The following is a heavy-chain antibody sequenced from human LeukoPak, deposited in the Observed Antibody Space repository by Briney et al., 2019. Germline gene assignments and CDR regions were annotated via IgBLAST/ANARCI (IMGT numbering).Heavy chain of an antibody. Sequence: PSETLSLTCSVSGGSVNTYYWSWIRQSAGKGLEWIGRISITEGTNYNPSLKSRISMSVDASKNQVSLKLGSVTAADTAVYYCARLRRDINDWYADDCWGQGTLVTVSS. CDR2: ISITEGT. D-gene: IGHD6-19*01. J-gene: IGHJ4*02. CDR3: ARLRRDINDWYADDC. CDR1: GGSVNTYY. V-gene: IGHV4-4*07.